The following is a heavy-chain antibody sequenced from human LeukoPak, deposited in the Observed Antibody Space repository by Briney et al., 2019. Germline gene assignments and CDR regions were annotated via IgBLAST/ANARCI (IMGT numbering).Heavy chain of an antibody. CDR3: ARDNGVAARSFDY. CDR2: IHSSGTN. J-gene: IGHJ4*02. V-gene: IGHV4-4*07. Sequence: SETLSLTCTVSGGSISSYYWSWVRQPAGKGLEWIGRIHSSGTNNYNPSLKSRVTMSVDTSKNQFSLKVNSVTAADTAVYYCARDNGVAARSFDYWGQGALVTVSS. CDR1: GGSISSYY. D-gene: IGHD6-6*01.